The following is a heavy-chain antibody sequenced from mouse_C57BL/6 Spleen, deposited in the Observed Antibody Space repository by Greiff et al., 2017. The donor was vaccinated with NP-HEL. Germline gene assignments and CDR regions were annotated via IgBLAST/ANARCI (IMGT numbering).Heavy chain of an antibody. J-gene: IGHJ4*01. CDR2: IHPNSGST. CDR1: GYTFTSYW. V-gene: IGHV1-64*01. CDR3: TRSPADYRGAMDD. D-gene: IGHD2-12*01. Sequence: QVQLQQPGAELVKPGASVKLSCKASGYTFTSYWMHWVKQRPGKGLEWIGLIHPNSGSTTYNEKFKSKATLTVDKSSSTAYMQLSSLTSEDSAVYYGTRSPADYRGAMDDWGKGTSVTVSS.